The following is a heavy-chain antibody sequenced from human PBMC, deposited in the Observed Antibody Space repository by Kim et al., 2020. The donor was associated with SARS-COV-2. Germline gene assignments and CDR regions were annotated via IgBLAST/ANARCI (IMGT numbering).Heavy chain of an antibody. Sequence: YSPRFQGPVTISADKSISAAYLQWSSLKASDTAMYYCARLIGYYYYYMDVWGKGTTVTVSS. V-gene: IGHV5-51*01. J-gene: IGHJ6*03. CDR3: ARLIGYYYYYMDV.